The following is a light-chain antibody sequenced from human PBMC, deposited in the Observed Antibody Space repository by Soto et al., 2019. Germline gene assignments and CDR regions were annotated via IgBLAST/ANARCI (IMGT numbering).Light chain of an antibody. V-gene: IGKV2D-29*01. J-gene: IGKJ2*01. CDR3: MRRLQRPYT. Sequence: DLVMTQTPLSVSVTPGQPASVSCKFSQSLLHSDGKPYLYWYLQKPGQPPQLLIYEVSNRFYGVSDSLSGSESGTEFSQKISRVEAEHVGVQCCMRRLQRPYTLGQWTKVEIK. CDR1: QSLLHSDGKPY. CDR2: EVS.